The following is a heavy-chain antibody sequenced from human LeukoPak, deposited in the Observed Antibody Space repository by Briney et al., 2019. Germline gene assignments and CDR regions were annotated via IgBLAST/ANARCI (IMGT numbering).Heavy chain of an antibody. J-gene: IGHJ3*02. CDR2: IIPILGIA. CDR3: ARRSSALDAFDI. CDR1: GGTFSSYT. D-gene: IGHD6-25*01. Sequence: ASVKGSCKASGGTFSSYTISWVRQAPGQGLEWMGRIIPILGIANYAQKFQGRVTITADKSTSTAYMELSSLRSEDTAVYYCARRSSALDAFDIWGQGTMVTVSS. V-gene: IGHV1-69*02.